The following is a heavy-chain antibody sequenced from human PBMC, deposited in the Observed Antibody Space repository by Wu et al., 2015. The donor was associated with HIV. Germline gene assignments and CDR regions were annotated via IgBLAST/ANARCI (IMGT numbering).Heavy chain of an antibody. J-gene: IGHJ4*02. Sequence: QVQLVQSGAEVKKPGSSVKVSCKASGGTFSSYAISWVRQAPGQGLEWMGGIIPIFGTANYAQKFQGRVTITTDESTSTAYMELSSLRSEDTAVYYCARLNYYGSGSYYRGPYYFDYWGQGTLVTGLL. V-gene: IGHV1-69*05. D-gene: IGHD3-10*01. CDR2: IIPIFGTA. CDR1: GGTFSSYA. CDR3: ARLNYYGSGSYYRGPYYFDY.